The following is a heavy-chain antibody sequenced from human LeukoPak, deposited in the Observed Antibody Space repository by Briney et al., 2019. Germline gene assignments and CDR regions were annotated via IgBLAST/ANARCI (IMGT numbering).Heavy chain of an antibody. CDR3: AKDWGRYSSSWYYFDY. J-gene: IGHJ4*02. V-gene: IGHV3-33*06. CDR2: IWYDGSNK. Sequence: GGSLRLSCAASGFTFSSYGMHWVRQAPGKGLEWVAVIWYDGSNKYYADSVKGRFTISRDNSKNTLYLQMNSLRADDTAVYYCAKDWGRYSSSWYYFDYWGQGTLVTVSS. CDR1: GFTFSSYG. D-gene: IGHD6-13*01.